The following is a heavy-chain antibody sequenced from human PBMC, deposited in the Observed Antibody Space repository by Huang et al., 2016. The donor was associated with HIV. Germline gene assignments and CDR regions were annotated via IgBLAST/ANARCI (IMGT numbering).Heavy chain of an antibody. Sequence: QVQLQQWGAGLLKPSETLSLTCAASGGSFSGYSWTWIRQPPGKGLEWIGEISHSGSTNYHPSLKSGVTISADTSKNQFSLKLSSVTAADTAVYYCAREEGRYCTNGLCYSFDYWGQGTLVTVSS. CDR2: ISHSGST. J-gene: IGHJ4*02. D-gene: IGHD2-8*01. V-gene: IGHV4-34*01. CDR3: AREEGRYCTNGLCYSFDY. CDR1: GGSFSGYS.